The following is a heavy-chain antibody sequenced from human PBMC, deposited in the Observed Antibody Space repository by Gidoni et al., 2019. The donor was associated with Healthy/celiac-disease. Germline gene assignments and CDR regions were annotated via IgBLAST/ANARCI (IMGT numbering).Heavy chain of an antibody. J-gene: IGHJ4*02. D-gene: IGHD4-17*01. V-gene: IGHV3-30-3*01. CDR3: ARDLAVTTFDY. CDR1: GFTFSSYA. CDR2: ISYDGSNK. Sequence: QVQLVESGGGVVQPGRSLRPSCAASGFTFSSYAMHWVRQAPGKGLEWVAVISYDGSNKYYADSVKGRFTISRDNSKNTLYLQMNSLRAEDTAVYYCARDLAVTTFDYWGQGTLVTVSS.